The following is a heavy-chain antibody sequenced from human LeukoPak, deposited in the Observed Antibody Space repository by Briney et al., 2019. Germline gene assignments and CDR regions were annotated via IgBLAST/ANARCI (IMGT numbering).Heavy chain of an antibody. Sequence: ASVKVSCKASGYTFTSYDINWVRQATGQGLEWMGWMNPNSGNTGYAQKFQGRVTMTRNTSISTAYMELSSLRSEDTAVYYCARVTYYDSSGYYFSYYYYGMDVWGQGTTVTVSS. V-gene: IGHV1-8*01. D-gene: IGHD3-22*01. J-gene: IGHJ6*02. CDR2: MNPNSGNT. CDR3: ARVTYYDSSGYYFSYYYYGMDV. CDR1: GYTFTSYD.